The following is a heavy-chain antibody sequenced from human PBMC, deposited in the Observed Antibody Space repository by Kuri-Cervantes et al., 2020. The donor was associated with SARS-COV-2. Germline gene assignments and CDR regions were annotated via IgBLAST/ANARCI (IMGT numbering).Heavy chain of an antibody. CDR3: ARFDSRRLLAFDY. V-gene: IGHV2-70*01. Sequence: SGPTLVKPTETLTLTCTVSGFSLSNARMGVSWIRQPPGKALEWLALIDWDDDKYYSTSLKTRLTISKDTSKNQVVLTMTNMDPVDTATYYCARFDSRRLLAFDYWGQGTLVTVSS. D-gene: IGHD2-15*01. J-gene: IGHJ4*02. CDR2: IDWDDDK. CDR1: GFSLSNARMG.